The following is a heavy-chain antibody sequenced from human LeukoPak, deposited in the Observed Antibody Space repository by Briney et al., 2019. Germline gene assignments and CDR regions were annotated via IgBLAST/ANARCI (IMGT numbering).Heavy chain of an antibody. CDR2: ISHSGIA. D-gene: IGHD6-19*01. J-gene: IGHJ4*02. CDR3: ARGVIAVAGPIDY. Sequence: SGTLSLTCTVSGGSISSSNWWNWVRQPPGKGLEWIGEISHSGIANYNPSLRSRVTFSVDKSKNQFSLSLRYMTAADTAVYYCARGVIAVAGPIDYWGQGTLVTVSS. CDR1: GGSISSSNW. V-gene: IGHV4-4*02.